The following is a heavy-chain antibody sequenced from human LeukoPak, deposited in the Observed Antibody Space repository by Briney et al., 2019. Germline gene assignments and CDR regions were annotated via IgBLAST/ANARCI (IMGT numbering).Heavy chain of an antibody. CDR3: ARDRVTVSPGSFDS. CDR2: IKQDGSEI. J-gene: IGHJ4*02. D-gene: IGHD2-21*02. V-gene: IGHV3-7*04. Sequence: GGSLRLSCAASGFTFNTYWMTWVRQAPGKGLEWLANIKQDGSEIYYMDSVKGRFTISRDNAKNSLFLQMNSLRVEDTAVYYCARDRVTVSPGSFDSWGQGTLVTVSS. CDR1: GFTFNTYW.